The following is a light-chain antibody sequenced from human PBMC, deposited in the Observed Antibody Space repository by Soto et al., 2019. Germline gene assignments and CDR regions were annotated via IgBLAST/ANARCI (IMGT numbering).Light chain of an antibody. CDR2: GTS. CDR1: QSLSNFF. V-gene: IGKV3-20*01. CDR3: QQYESSPIT. Sequence: IVLTQSPGILSLYPGEGDTLSCRASQSLSNFFLAWYQQKPGQAPRLLIYGTSIRATGIPDRFSGSGSETDFTLTVNRLEPEDFAVYYCQQYESSPITFGQGTLLEIK. J-gene: IGKJ5*01.